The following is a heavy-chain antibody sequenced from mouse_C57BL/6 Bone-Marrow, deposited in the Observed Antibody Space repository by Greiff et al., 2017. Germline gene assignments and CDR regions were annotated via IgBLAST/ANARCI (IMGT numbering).Heavy chain of an antibody. Sequence: QVQLKQPGAELVKPGASVKVSCKASGYTFTSYWMHWVKQRPGQGLEWIGRIHPSDSDTNYNQKFKGKATLTVDKSSSTAYMQISSLTSEDSAVYYCVRPRTDWYFDVWGTGTTVTVSS. V-gene: IGHV1-74*01. J-gene: IGHJ1*03. CDR1: GYTFTSYW. CDR2: IHPSDSDT. CDR3: VRPRTDWYFDV.